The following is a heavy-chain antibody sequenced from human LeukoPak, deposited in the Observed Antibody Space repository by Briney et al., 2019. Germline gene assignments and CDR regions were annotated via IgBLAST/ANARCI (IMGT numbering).Heavy chain of an antibody. CDR1: GGSVSSYY. CDR3: GRGPFSQWSY. CDR2: IHYSGST. J-gene: IGHJ4*02. D-gene: IGHD2-8*01. Sequence: SETLSLTCTVSGGSVSSYYWIWIRQPPGKGLEWIGYIHYSGSTNYNPSLKSRVTISLDTSKNQFSLKLSSVTAADTAVYYCGRGPFSQWSYWGQGTLVTVSS. V-gene: IGHV4-59*02.